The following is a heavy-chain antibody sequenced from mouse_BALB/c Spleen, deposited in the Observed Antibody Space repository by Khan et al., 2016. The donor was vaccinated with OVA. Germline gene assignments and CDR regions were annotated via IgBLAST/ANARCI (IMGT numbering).Heavy chain of an antibody. CDR1: GYTFTSYT. V-gene: IGHV1-4*01. Sequence: QIQLVQSGAELARPGASVKMSCKASGYTFTSYTIHWIKLRPGQGLEWIGYINPSNGYTNYNQKFKDKATLTADKSSTTAYMQLRSLTSADSAVYSGGRNGGYYRNDGRFDYWGQGTLVNVSA. D-gene: IGHD2-14*01. CDR3: GRNGGYYRNDGRFDY. J-gene: IGHJ3*01. CDR2: INPSNGYT.